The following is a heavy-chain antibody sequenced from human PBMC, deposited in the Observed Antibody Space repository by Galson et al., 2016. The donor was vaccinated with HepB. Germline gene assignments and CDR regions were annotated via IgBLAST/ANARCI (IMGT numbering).Heavy chain of an antibody. D-gene: IGHD3-22*01. Sequence: SLRLSCAASGFTFSSYDMHWVRRTTGKGLEWVSSIGTAGDTYYPGSVKGRFTISRENAKNSLYLQMNSLRAGDTAVYHCARGRYDSNGFSTWAFDYWGQGTLVTVSS. J-gene: IGHJ4*02. CDR3: ARGRYDSNGFSTWAFDY. CDR2: IGTAGDT. CDR1: GFTFSSYD. V-gene: IGHV3-13*01.